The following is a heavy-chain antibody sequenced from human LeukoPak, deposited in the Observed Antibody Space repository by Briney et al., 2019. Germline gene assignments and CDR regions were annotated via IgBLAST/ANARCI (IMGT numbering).Heavy chain of an antibody. D-gene: IGHD5-24*01. V-gene: IGHV3-21*01. J-gene: IGHJ4*02. CDR3: ARVQRGEMATFDY. CDR2: ISSTSTYI. Sequence: GGSLRLSCAAAGFIFSSYSMNWVRHAPGKGLEWVSSISSTSTYIHYADSLKGRFTISRDNARNSLYLQINSLRVEDTAVYYCARVQRGEMATFDYWGQGTLVTVSS. CDR1: GFIFSSYS.